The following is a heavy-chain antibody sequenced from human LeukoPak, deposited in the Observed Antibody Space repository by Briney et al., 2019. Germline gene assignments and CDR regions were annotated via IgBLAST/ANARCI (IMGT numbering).Heavy chain of an antibody. CDR3: ARGPDYYGSGSYYPDY. CDR2: IYYSGST. V-gene: IGHV4-59*01. J-gene: IGHJ4*02. CDR1: GGSISSYY. Sequence: PSETLSLTCTVSGGSISSYYWSWIRQPPGKGLEWIGYIYYSGSTNYNPSLKSRVTISVDTSKNQSSLKLSSVTAADTAVYYCARGPDYYGSGSYYPDYWGQGTLVTVSS. D-gene: IGHD3-10*01.